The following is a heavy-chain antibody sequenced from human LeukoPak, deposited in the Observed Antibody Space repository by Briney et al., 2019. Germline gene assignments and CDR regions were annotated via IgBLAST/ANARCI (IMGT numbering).Heavy chain of an antibody. CDR1: GGSISSSSYY. J-gene: IGHJ6*02. V-gene: IGHV4-39*07. CDR2: IYYSGST. CDR3: ARDVGSYGYYYYGMDV. Sequence: SETLSLTCTVSGGSISSSSYYWGWIRQPPGKGLKWIGSIYYSGSTYYNPSLKSRVTISVDTSKNQFSLKLSSVTAADTAVYYCARDVGSYGYYYYGMDVWGQGTTVTISS. D-gene: IGHD1-26*01.